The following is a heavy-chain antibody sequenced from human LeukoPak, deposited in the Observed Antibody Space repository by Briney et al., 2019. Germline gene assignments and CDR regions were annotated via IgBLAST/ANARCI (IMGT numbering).Heavy chain of an antibody. CDR2: INHSGST. V-gene: IGHV4-34*01. D-gene: IGHD3-3*01. Sequence: SETLSLTCAVYGGSFSGYYWSWIRQPPGKGLEWIGEINHSGSTNYNPSLKSRVTMSVDTSKNQFSLKLSSVTAADTAVYYCARSFGVVTPYYYYYGMDVWGQGTTVTVSS. J-gene: IGHJ6*02. CDR1: GGSFSGYY. CDR3: ARSFGVVTPYYYYYGMDV.